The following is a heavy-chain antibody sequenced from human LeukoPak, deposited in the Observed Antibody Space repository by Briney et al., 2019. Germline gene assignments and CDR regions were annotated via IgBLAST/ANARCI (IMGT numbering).Heavy chain of an antibody. J-gene: IGHJ6*03. CDR1: GGSISSYY. Sequence: SETLSLTCTVSGGSISSYYWSWIRQPAGKGLEWIGRIYTSGSTNYNPSLKSRVTMSVDTSKNQFSLKLSSVTAADTAVYYCARVAVAGTVSYYYYYYMDAWGKGTTVTISS. D-gene: IGHD6-19*01. CDR2: IYTSGST. V-gene: IGHV4-4*07. CDR3: ARVAVAGTVSYYYYYYMDA.